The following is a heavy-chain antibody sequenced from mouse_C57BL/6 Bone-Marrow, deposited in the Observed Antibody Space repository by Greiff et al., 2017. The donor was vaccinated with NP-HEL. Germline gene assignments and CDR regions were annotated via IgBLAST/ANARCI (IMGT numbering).Heavy chain of an antibody. CDR1: GYTFTSYG. CDR2: IYPRSGNT. Sequence: VQLQQSGAELARPGASVKLSCKASGYTFTSYGISWVKQRTGQGLEWIGEIYPRSGNTYYNEKFKGKVTLTADKSSSTAYMELRSLTSEDSAVYFCARSGIYYDYENYWGQGTTLTVSS. D-gene: IGHD2-4*01. V-gene: IGHV1-81*01. CDR3: ARSGIYYDYENY. J-gene: IGHJ2*01.